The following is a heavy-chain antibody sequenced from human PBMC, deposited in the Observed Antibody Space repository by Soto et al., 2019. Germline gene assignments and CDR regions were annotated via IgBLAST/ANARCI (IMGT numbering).Heavy chain of an antibody. V-gene: IGHV3-49*04. CDR1: GFNFADYA. CDR2: IRAKAHGGTT. D-gene: IGHD6-13*01. CDR3: TRAYSSSPLDY. J-gene: IGHJ4*02. Sequence: LRLSCTASGFNFADYAVHWVRQVPGKGLEWVSFIRAKAHGGTTDYAASVKGRFTISRDDSKSIAYLQMNSLKTEDTALYYCTRAYSSSPLDYWGQGARVTVSS.